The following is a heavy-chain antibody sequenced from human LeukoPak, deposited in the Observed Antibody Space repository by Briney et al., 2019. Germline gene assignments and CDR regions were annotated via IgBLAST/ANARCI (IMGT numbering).Heavy chain of an antibody. D-gene: IGHD6-13*01. CDR3: ARAIEAAGFVDY. V-gene: IGHV4-59*01. Sequence: SETLSLTCTVSGGSISSYYWSWIRQPPGKGLEWIGYIYYSGSTNYNPSLKSRVTISVDTSKNQFSLKLSSVTAADTAVYYCARAIEAAGFVDYWGQGTLVTVSS. J-gene: IGHJ4*02. CDR2: IYYSGST. CDR1: GGSISSYY.